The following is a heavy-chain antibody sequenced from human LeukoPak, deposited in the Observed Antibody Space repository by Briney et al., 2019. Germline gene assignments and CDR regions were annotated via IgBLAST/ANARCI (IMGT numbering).Heavy chain of an antibody. Sequence: GGSLRLSCAASGFTFSSYGMHWVRQAPGKGLKWVAVISYDGSNKYYADSVKGRFTISRDNSKNTLYLQMNSLRAEDTAVYYCAKDRRAAGLLAWWGQGTLVTVSS. J-gene: IGHJ4*02. CDR1: GFTFSSYG. D-gene: IGHD6-13*01. CDR2: ISYDGSNK. V-gene: IGHV3-30*18. CDR3: AKDRRAAGLLAW.